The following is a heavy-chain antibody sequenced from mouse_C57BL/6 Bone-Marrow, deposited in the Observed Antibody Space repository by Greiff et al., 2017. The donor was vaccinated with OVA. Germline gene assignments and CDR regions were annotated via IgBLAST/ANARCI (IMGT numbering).Heavy chain of an antibody. CDR2: IYPRSGNT. V-gene: IGHV1-81*01. J-gene: IGHJ1*03. CDR3: ARWLPCYWYFDV. Sequence: SGSELARPGASVKLSCKASGYTFTSYGISWVKQRTGQGLEWIGEIYPRSGNTYYNEKFKGKATLTADKSSSTAYMELRSLTSEDSAVYFCARWLPCYWYFDVWGTGTTVTVSS. D-gene: IGHD2-2*01. CDR1: GYTFTSYG.